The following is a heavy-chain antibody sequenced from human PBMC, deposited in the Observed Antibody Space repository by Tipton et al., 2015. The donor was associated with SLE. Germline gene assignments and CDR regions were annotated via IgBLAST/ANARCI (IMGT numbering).Heavy chain of an antibody. V-gene: IGHV3-9*01. Sequence: SLRLSCAASGFIFGDYAMHWVRQAPGKGLEWVSGISWNSGDIGYADSVKGRFTITRDNAKNSLFLQMNSLRSEDTAVYFCAREVHYYMDVWGKGTTVTVSS. J-gene: IGHJ6*03. CDR2: ISWNSGDI. CDR1: GFIFGDYA. CDR3: AREVHYYMDV.